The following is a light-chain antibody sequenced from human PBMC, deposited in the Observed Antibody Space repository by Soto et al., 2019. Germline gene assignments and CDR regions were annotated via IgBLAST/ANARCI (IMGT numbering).Light chain of an antibody. CDR3: QQYNIYPWT. CDR2: DAS. V-gene: IGKV1-5*01. CDR1: QNINNR. Sequence: DSQMAQSPSTLSASVGDRVMITCRASQNINNRLAWYQQRPGKAPQYLIYDASTSDSGAPPRFSGSGSGTEFTLSTSSLQPDDFATYYCQQYNIYPWTFGQGTKVDIK. J-gene: IGKJ1*01.